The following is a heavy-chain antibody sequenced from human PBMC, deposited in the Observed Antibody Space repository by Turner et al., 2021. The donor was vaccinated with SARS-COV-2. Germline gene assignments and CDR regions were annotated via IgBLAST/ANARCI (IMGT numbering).Heavy chain of an antibody. CDR2: IDSGGST. CDR3: ARGHSSGWHQSGAFDI. V-gene: IGHV3-53*01. CDR1: GFTVSSNY. Sequence: EVQLVESGGGLIQPGGSLRLSCAASGFTVSSNYMSWVRQAPGKGLEWVSVIDSGGSTYYADSVKGRFTISRDKSKNTLYLKRNSLRAEDTAVYYCARGHSSGWHQSGAFDIWGQGTMVTVSS. J-gene: IGHJ3*02. D-gene: IGHD6-19*01.